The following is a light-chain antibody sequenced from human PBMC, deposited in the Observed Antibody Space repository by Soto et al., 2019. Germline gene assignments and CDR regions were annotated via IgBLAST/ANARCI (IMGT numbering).Light chain of an antibody. CDR3: HQYNNWPGT. CDR2: GAS. V-gene: IGKV3-15*01. Sequence: EIVMTQSPATLSVSPGERATLSCRASQSVSSNLAWYQQKPGQAPRLLIYGASTRATGIPARFSGSGSGTEFTLTISSLQSEDFAVYYCHQYNNWPGTFGQGT. J-gene: IGKJ1*01. CDR1: QSVSSN.